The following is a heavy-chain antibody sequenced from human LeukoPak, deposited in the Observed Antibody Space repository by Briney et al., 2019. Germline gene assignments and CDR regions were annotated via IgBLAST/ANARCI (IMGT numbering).Heavy chain of an antibody. CDR2: ISGSGDSS. Sequence: QPGGSLRLSCAASGFTFSSYAMSWVRQAPGKGLEWVSAISGSGDSSYYADSVKGRFTLSRDNSKNTLYLQMNSLRAEDTAVYYCAKMGVYDSSGYYYDYWGQGTLVTVSS. CDR3: AKMGVYDSSGYYYDY. V-gene: IGHV3-23*01. CDR1: GFTFSSYA. J-gene: IGHJ4*02. D-gene: IGHD3-22*01.